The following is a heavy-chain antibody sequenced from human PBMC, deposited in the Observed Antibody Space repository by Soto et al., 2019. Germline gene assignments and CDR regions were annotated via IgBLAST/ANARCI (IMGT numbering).Heavy chain of an antibody. J-gene: IGHJ4*02. V-gene: IGHV3-33*01. CDR1: GFTFSSYG. D-gene: IGHD3-10*01. CDR3: ARDQDYYGSWTDY. Sequence: QVQLVESGGGVVQPGRSLRLSCAASGFTFSSYGMHWVREAPGKGLEWVAVIWYDGSNKYYADSVKGRFTISRDNSKNTLYLQMNSLRAEDTAVYYCARDQDYYGSWTDYWGQGTLVTVSS. CDR2: IWYDGSNK.